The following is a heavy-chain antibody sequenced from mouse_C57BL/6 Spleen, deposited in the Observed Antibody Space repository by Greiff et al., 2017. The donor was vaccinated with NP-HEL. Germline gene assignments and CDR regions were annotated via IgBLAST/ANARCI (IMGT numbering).Heavy chain of an antibody. V-gene: IGHV5-4*03. CDR3: ARYDGYYAWFAY. CDR1: GFTFSSYA. D-gene: IGHD2-3*01. CDR2: ISDGGSYT. Sequence: EVMLVESGGGLVKPGGSLKLSCAASGFTFSSYAMSWVRQTPEKRLEWVATISDGGSYTYYPDNVKGRFTISRDNAKNNLYLQMSHLKSEDTAMYYCARYDGYYAWFAYWGQGTLVTVSA. J-gene: IGHJ3*01.